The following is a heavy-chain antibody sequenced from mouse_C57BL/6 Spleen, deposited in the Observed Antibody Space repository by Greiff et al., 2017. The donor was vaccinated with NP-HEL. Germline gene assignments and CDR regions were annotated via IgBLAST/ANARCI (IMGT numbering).Heavy chain of an antibody. D-gene: IGHD2-1*01. CDR2: INPNNGGT. Sequence: EVQLQQSGPELVKPGASVKISCKASGYTFTDYYMNWVKQSHGKSLEWIGDINPNNGGTSYNEKFKGKATLTVDKSSSTAYMELRSLTSEDSAVYDCARFYYGNYYFDYWGQGTTLTVSS. CDR3: ARFYYGNYYFDY. J-gene: IGHJ2*01. CDR1: GYTFTDYY. V-gene: IGHV1-26*01.